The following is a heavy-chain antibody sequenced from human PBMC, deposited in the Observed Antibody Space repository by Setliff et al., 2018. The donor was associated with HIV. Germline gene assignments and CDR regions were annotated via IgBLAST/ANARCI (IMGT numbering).Heavy chain of an antibody. CDR2: INPSGGSA. J-gene: IGHJ4*01. V-gene: IGHV1-46*01. CDR3: ARNQGDSSGWYAGDF. CDR1: GYTFTTYP. D-gene: IGHD6-19*01. Sequence: ASVKVSCKASGYTFTTYPMHWVRQAPGQGLEWMGVINPSGGSAGYAEKFRGRVTMTRDTSTNTVYMDLRNLRSEDTAVYYCARNQGDSSGWYAGDFWGHGTLVTVSS.